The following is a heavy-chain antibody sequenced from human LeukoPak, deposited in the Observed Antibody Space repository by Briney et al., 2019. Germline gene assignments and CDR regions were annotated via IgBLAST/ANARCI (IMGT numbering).Heavy chain of an antibody. Sequence: PGESLKISCKGSGSSFSSYWIAWVRQMPGKGLEWMGVIYPRDSRTTYSPSFQDQVTISADKSISTAYLQWTSLKASDTAMYYCARHLSDITSSPNYWGPGTLVTVSS. CDR1: GSSFSSYW. J-gene: IGHJ4*02. CDR3: ARHLSDITSSPNY. D-gene: IGHD2-2*01. CDR2: IYPRDSRT. V-gene: IGHV5-51*01.